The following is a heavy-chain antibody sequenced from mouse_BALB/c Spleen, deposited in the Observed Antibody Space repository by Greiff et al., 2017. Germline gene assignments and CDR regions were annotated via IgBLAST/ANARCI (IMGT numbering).Heavy chain of an antibody. CDR3: SRELAFAY. J-gene: IGHJ3*01. CDR2: IDPENGNT. Sequence: VQLQQSGAELVRPGASVKLSCKASGFTFTDYYMHWVKQRPEQGLEWIGWIDPENGNTIYDPKFQGKASITADTSSNTAYLQLSSLTSEDPAVYYCSRELAFAYRGQGTLVTVSA. V-gene: IGHV14-1*02. CDR1: GFTFTDYY. D-gene: IGHD3-1*01.